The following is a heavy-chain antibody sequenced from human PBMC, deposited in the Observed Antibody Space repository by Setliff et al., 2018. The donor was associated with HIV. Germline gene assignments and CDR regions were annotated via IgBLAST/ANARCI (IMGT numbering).Heavy chain of an antibody. Sequence: GASVKVSCKASGYSFTGYNLYWVRQAPGQGLEWMGWINPDSGGTKYSRKFEDRVTMSRDTSINTGLMELNSLRSDDTAVYYCARDVSGFDLFSSYMDVWGKGTTVTVSS. D-gene: IGHD3-9*01. CDR3: ARDVSGFDLFSSYMDV. CDR1: GYSFTGYN. V-gene: IGHV1-2*02. J-gene: IGHJ6*03. CDR2: INPDSGGT.